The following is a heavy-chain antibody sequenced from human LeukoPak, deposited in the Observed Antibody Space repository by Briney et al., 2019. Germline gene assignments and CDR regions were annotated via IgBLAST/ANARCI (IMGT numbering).Heavy chain of an antibody. CDR2: INTDGSRT. D-gene: IGHD3-10*01. CDR1: GFTFSNYW. V-gene: IGHV3-74*01. CDR3: ARYYFAFDI. Sequence: GGSLRLSCAASGFTFSNYWMHWVRQAPGKGLVWVSRINTDGSRTNYAGSVKGRFTISRDNAKNTLYLQMNSLRAEDTAVYYCARYYFAFDIWGQGTMVTVSS. J-gene: IGHJ3*02.